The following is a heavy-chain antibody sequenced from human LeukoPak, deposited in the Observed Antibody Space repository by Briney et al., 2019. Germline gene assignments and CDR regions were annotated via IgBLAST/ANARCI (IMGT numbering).Heavy chain of an antibody. Sequence: PSGTLSLTCAVSGGSISSSNWWSWVRQPPGKGLEWIGEIYHSGSTNYNPSLKSRVTISVDKSKNQFSLKLSSVTAADTAVYYCATRNDIAAAGAFDYWGQGTLVTVSS. D-gene: IGHD6-13*01. CDR2: IYHSGST. J-gene: IGHJ4*02. CDR3: ATRNDIAAAGAFDY. CDR1: GGSISSSNW. V-gene: IGHV4-4*02.